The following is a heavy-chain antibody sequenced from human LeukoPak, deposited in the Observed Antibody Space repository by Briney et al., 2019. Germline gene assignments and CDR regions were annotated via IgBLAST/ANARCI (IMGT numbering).Heavy chain of an antibody. CDR3: AVYDSSGYYYSNDAFDI. CDR2: MNPNSGNT. Sequence: ASVKVSCKASGYTFTSYDINWVRQATGQGLEWMGWMNPNSGNTGYAQKFQGRVTMTRNTSISTAYMELGSLRSEDTAVYYCAVYDSSGYYYSNDAFDIWGQGTMVTVSS. J-gene: IGHJ3*02. V-gene: IGHV1-8*01. CDR1: GYTFTSYD. D-gene: IGHD3-22*01.